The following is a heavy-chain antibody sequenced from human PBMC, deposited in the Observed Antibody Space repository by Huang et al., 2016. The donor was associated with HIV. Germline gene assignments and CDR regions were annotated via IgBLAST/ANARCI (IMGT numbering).Heavy chain of an antibody. V-gene: IGHV1-8*02. D-gene: IGHD4-17*01. CDR2: MNPNPGKP. CDR3: ARSAYGDLDY. Sequence: QVHLVQSGAEVKKPGASVKVSCKASGYTFTNYDINWVRQAPGRGLEWMGWMNPNPGKPGFAQIFQGRVTMTRKTSITTAYMELTSLTSEDTAVYYCARSAYGDLDYWGLGTLVIVSS. J-gene: IGHJ4*02. CDR1: GYTFTNYD.